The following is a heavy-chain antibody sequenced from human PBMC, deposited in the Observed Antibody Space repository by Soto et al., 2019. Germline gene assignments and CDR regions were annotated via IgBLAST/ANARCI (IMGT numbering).Heavy chain of an antibody. Sequence: ASVKVSCKASGYTFTSYDINWVRQATGQGLEWMGWMNPNSGNTNYAQKFQGRVTMTRDTSISTAYMELSRLRSDDTAVYYCARARQHYYDSSGYPSAFDIWGQGTMVTVSS. CDR2: MNPNSGNT. V-gene: IGHV1-8*01. D-gene: IGHD3-22*01. CDR3: ARARQHYYDSSGYPSAFDI. CDR1: GYTFTSYD. J-gene: IGHJ3*02.